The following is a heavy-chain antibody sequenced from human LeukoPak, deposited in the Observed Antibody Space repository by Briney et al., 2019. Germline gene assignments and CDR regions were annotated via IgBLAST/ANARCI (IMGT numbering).Heavy chain of an antibody. CDR1: GGTFSSYA. CDR2: IIPIFGTA. CDR3: ARVQCSGGSCYSGDNWFDP. V-gene: IGHV1-69*13. Sequence: GASVKVSCKASGGTFSSYAISWVRQAPGQGLEWMGGIIPIFGTANYAQKFQGRVTITADESTSTAYMELSSLRSEDTAVYYCARVQCSGGSCYSGDNWFDPWGQGTLVTVSS. J-gene: IGHJ5*02. D-gene: IGHD2-15*01.